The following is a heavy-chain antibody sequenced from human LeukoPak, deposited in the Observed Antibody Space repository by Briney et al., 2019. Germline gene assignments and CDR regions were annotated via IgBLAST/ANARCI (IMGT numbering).Heavy chain of an antibody. V-gene: IGHV4-59*11. CDR3: ARGYYYDSSGYQHDAFDI. CDR2: IYYSGST. Sequence: SETLSLTCTVSGGSLSGHYWSWIRQPPGKGLEWIGYIYYSGSTNYNPSLKSRVTISVDTSKNQFSLKLSSVTAADTAVYYCARGYYYDSSGYQHDAFDIWGQGTMVTVSS. J-gene: IGHJ3*02. D-gene: IGHD3-22*01. CDR1: GGSLSGHY.